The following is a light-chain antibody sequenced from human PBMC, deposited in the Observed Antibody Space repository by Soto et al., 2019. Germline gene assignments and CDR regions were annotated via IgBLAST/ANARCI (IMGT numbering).Light chain of an antibody. CDR3: QQHVTSPLT. Sequence: EILLTQSPGTLSLSPGERATLSCRASQSVSSGYLAWYQQKPGQAPRLLIYGASSRATGIPDRFSGSGSGTDFTLTISGLEPEDFAVYYCQQHVTSPLTFGGGTKVDIK. V-gene: IGKV3-20*01. CDR2: GAS. CDR1: QSVSSGY. J-gene: IGKJ4*01.